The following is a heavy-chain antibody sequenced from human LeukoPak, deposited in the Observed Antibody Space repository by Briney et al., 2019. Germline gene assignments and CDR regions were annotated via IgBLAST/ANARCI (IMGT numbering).Heavy chain of an antibody. D-gene: IGHD1-26*01. V-gene: IGHV3-7*03. CDR2: IKQDGSEK. CDR1: GFTFSSYW. J-gene: IGHJ4*02. Sequence: GGSLRLSCAASGFTFSSYWMCWVRQAPGKGLEWVANIKQDGSEKYYVDSVKGRFTISRDNAKNSLYLQMNSLRAEDTAVYYCARHSGSSDFDYWGQGTLVTVSS. CDR3: ARHSGSSDFDY.